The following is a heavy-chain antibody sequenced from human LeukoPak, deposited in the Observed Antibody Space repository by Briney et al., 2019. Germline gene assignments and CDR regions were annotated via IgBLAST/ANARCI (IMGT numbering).Heavy chain of an antibody. D-gene: IGHD3-9*01. Sequence: ASVKVSCKASGYTFTSYGISWVRQAPGQGLEWMGWISAYNGNTNYAQKLQGRVTMTTDTSTSTAYMELRSLGSDDTAVYYCAREGTYYDILTGYPLAGVRSYYFDYWGQGTLVTVSS. CDR3: AREGTYYDILTGYPLAGVRSYYFDY. J-gene: IGHJ4*02. CDR2: ISAYNGNT. V-gene: IGHV1-18*04. CDR1: GYTFTSYG.